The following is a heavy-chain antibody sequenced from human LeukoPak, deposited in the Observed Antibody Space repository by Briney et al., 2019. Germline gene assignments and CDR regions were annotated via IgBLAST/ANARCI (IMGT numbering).Heavy chain of an antibody. CDR1: GGSISSHY. V-gene: IGHV4-59*11. Sequence: SETLSLTCTVSGGSISSHYWSWIRQPPGKGLEWIGYIYYSGSTNYNPSLKSRVTISVDTSKNQFSLKLSSVTAADTAVYYCARWTSWFDPWGQGTLVTVSS. CDR2: IYYSGST. D-gene: IGHD3/OR15-3a*01. CDR3: ARWTSWFDP. J-gene: IGHJ5*02.